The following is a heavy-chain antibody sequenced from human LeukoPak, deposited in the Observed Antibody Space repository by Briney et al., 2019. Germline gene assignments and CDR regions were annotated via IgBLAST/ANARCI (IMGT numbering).Heavy chain of an antibody. V-gene: IGHV4-34*01. CDR1: GGSFSGYY. Sequence: SETLSLTCAVYGGSFSGYYWSWIRQPPGKGLEWIGEINHSGSTNYNPSLKSRVTISVDTSKNQFSLKLSPVTAADTAVYYCASASTGPDAFDIWGQGTMVTVSS. CDR2: INHSGST. CDR3: ASASTGPDAFDI. J-gene: IGHJ3*02.